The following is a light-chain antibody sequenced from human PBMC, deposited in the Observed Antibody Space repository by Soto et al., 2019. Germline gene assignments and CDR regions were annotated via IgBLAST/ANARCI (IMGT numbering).Light chain of an antibody. CDR2: GNN. CDR1: SSNIGAGYD. CDR3: SSYTSSSTLWV. J-gene: IGLJ3*02. Sequence: QSVLTQPPSVSGAPGQRITISCTGTSSNIGAGYDVHWYQQLPGTAPKLLIYGNNNRPSGVPDRVSGSKSGTSASLAITGLQPEDEADYYCSSYTSSSTLWVFGGGTKLTVL. V-gene: IGLV1-40*01.